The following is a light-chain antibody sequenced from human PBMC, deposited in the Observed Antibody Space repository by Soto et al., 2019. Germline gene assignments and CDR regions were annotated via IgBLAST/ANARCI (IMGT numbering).Light chain of an antibody. CDR2: DVS. CDR1: SSDVGGYNY. J-gene: IGLJ2*01. Sequence: QSALTQPASVSGSPGQSITISCTGTSSDVGGYNYVSWYQQHPGKAPKLMIYDVSNRPSGVSNRFSGSKSGNTASLTISGLQAEDEAEYDCSSYTSSSTRVFGGGTMLTVL. CDR3: SSYTSSSTRV. V-gene: IGLV2-14*01.